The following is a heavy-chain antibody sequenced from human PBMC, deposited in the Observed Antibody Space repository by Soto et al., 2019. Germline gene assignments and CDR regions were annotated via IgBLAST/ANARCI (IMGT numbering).Heavy chain of an antibody. CDR1: GFTFSSYA. Sequence: QVQLVESGGGVVQPGRSLRLPCAASGFTFSSYAMHWVRQAPGKGPEWVAVISYDGSSKTYADSVKGQFTISRDNSKNSLFLQMNNLRPEDTAVYYCARRNSDYSSVWSDAFDIWGQGTMVTVSS. D-gene: IGHD6-19*01. J-gene: IGHJ3*02. CDR2: ISYDGSSK. CDR3: ARRNSDYSSVWSDAFDI. V-gene: IGHV3-30-3*01.